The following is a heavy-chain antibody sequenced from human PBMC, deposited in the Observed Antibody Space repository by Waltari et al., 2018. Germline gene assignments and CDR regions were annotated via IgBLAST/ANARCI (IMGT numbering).Heavy chain of an antibody. V-gene: IGHV1-69*01. CDR1: GGTFSSYA. Sequence: QVQLVQSGAEVKKPGSSVKVSCKASGGTFSSYAISWVRQAPGQGLEWMGGIILICGTANYAQKFQGRVTITADESTSTAYMERSSLRSEDTAVYYCARELHIVVVTAWRNAFDIWGQGTMVTVSS. CDR3: ARELHIVVVTAWRNAFDI. D-gene: IGHD2-21*02. J-gene: IGHJ3*02. CDR2: IILICGTA.